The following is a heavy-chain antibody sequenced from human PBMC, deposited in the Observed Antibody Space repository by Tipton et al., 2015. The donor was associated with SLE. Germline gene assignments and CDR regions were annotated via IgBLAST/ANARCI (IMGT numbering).Heavy chain of an antibody. D-gene: IGHD3-22*01. J-gene: IGHJ4*02. CDR2: IYRSDTT. V-gene: IGHV4-30-2*01. CDR3: ARGRVSSTYYRHVNLDF. Sequence: TLSLTCAVSGGSVKDDVYSYSWIRQPPGKGLEYLGCIYRSDTTNYNPSLKGRVTISADRSKNQIFLWLTSVTAADTAVYYCARGRVSSTYYRHVNLDFWGQGTLVTASS. CDR1: GGSVKDDVYS.